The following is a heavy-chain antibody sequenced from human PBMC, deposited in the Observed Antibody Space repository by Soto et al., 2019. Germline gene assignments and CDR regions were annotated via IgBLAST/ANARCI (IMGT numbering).Heavy chain of an antibody. CDR3: ARDRRDDFWSGYWLYAFDI. Sequence: SQTLSLTCAISGDSVSSTSAAWSWIRQSPSRGLEWLGRTYYRSKWYSDYAVSVKSRITINPDTSKNQFSLQLNSVTPEDTAVYYCARDRRDDFWSGYWLYAFDIWGQGTMVTVSS. V-gene: IGHV6-1*01. CDR1: GDSVSSTSAA. D-gene: IGHD3-3*01. J-gene: IGHJ3*02. CDR2: TYYRSKWYS.